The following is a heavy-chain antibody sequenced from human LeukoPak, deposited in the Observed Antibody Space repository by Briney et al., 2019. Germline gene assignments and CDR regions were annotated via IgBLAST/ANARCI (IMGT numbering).Heavy chain of an antibody. CDR2: IYYTGGT. V-gene: IGHV4-39*02. J-gene: IGHJ4*02. D-gene: IGHD6-19*01. CDR3: ASQTSAWSVAY. CDR1: VASIINTKYY. Sequence: SETLSLTCTVSVASIINTKYYWGWIRLPPGKGLEWIASIYYTGGTYYNPSLKSRVTMSVDTSKNHFSLSLVSVTAIDTGAYYCASQTSAWSVAYWGEGTLVTVSS.